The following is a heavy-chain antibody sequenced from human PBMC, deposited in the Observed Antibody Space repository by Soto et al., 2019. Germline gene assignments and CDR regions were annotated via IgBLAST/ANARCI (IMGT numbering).Heavy chain of an antibody. CDR3: ARDRIELERLAFDI. Sequence: QVQLQEPGPGLVKPSQTLSLTCTVSGGSISSVGYYWSWIRQHPGKGREWIGYIYYSGSTYYNPSLKSRVTISVDTSKNQFSLKLSSVTAADTAVYYCARDRIELERLAFDIWGQGTMVTVSS. J-gene: IGHJ3*02. CDR1: GGSISSVGYY. D-gene: IGHD1-1*01. V-gene: IGHV4-31*03. CDR2: IYYSGST.